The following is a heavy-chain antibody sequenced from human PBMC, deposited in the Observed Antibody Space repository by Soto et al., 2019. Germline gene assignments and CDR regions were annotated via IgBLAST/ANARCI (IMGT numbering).Heavy chain of an antibody. J-gene: IGHJ4*02. CDR1: GFTFSSYA. CDR3: ARRATSGTFPFDY. D-gene: IGHD1-26*01. Sequence: GGSLRLSCAASGFTFSSYAMSWVRQAPGKGLEWVSAISGSGGSTYYADSVKGRFTISRDNSKNTLYLQMNSLRAEDTALYYCARRATSGTFPFDYWGQGTLVTVSS. CDR2: ISGSGGST. V-gene: IGHV3-23*01.